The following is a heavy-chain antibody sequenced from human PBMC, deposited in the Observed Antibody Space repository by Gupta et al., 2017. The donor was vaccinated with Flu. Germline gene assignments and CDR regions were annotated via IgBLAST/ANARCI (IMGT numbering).Heavy chain of an antibody. CDR1: GFTFSDYD. CDR2: VSSSATTV. Sequence: QVQLVESGGGLVKPGGSLRLPCAASGFTFSDYDMSWIRQAPGKGLEWVSYVSSSATTVFYADSVKGRFTISRDNAKKSLYLQMNNLRAEDTAVYYCARDAHYFGMDVWGQGTTVTVSS. V-gene: IGHV3-11*01. J-gene: IGHJ6*02. CDR3: ARDAHYFGMDV.